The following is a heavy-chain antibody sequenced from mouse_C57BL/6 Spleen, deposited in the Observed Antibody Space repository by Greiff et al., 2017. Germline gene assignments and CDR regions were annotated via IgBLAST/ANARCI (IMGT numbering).Heavy chain of an antibody. CDR3: AKGVYDYDNPFYAMDY. V-gene: IGHV2-5*01. D-gene: IGHD2-4*01. J-gene: IGHJ4*01. CDR2: LWRGGST. Sequence: VKLMESGPGLVQPSQSLSITCTVSGFSLTSYGVHWVRQSPGKGLEWLGVLWRGGSTDYNAAFMSRLSITKDNSKSQVFFKMNSLQADDTAIYYWAKGVYDYDNPFYAMDYWGQGTSVTVSS. CDR1: GFSLTSYG.